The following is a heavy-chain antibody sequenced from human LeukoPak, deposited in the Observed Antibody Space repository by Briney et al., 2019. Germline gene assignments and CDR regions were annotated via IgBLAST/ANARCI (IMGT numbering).Heavy chain of an antibody. CDR3: SRDFGGSQFLDY. CDR2: IRRNSYGGTT. D-gene: IGHD1-26*01. CDR1: GFAFGDYT. V-gene: IGHV3-49*03. Sequence: GGSLRLSCTTSGFAFGDYTMSWFRQAPGQGLEWVGFIRRNSYGGTTEYAASVKGRFTISRDDSKSIAYLQMYSLKTEDTAVYYCSRDFGGSQFLDYWGQGTMVTVSS. J-gene: IGHJ4*02.